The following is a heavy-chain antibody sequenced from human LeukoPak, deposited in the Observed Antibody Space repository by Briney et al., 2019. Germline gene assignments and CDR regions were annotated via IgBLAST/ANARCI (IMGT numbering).Heavy chain of an antibody. Sequence: PSETLSLTCTVSGVSISDYYWSWVRQPPGKGLEWIGYIYYTGSTDYNPSLKSRVTMSLDPSKNQFSLNLRSVTATDTAVYYCARRTYYDTLTGYNYWYFDLWGRGTLVTVSS. D-gene: IGHD3-9*01. V-gene: IGHV4-59*01. CDR2: IYYTGST. CDR3: ARRTYYDTLTGYNYWYFDL. CDR1: GVSISDYY. J-gene: IGHJ2*01.